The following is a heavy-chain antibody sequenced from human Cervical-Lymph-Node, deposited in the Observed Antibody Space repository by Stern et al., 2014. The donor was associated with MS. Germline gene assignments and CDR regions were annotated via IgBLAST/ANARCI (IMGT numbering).Heavy chain of an antibody. Sequence: QVQLMQSGAEVKKPGASVKVSCKASGYTFTSYAMHWVRQAPGQRFEWMGWITAGNGNTKYSQKFQGRVTITRDTSASTAYMELSSLRSEDTAVYYCAKVWYYDSSGYYYFDYWGQGTLVTVSS. D-gene: IGHD3-22*01. CDR2: ITAGNGNT. J-gene: IGHJ4*02. CDR3: AKVWYYDSSGYYYFDY. CDR1: GYTFTSYA. V-gene: IGHV1-3*01.